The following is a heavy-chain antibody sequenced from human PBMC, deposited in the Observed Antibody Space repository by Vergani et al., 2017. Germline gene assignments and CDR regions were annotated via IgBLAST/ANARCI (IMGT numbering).Heavy chain of an antibody. CDR1: GFTFSSYG. J-gene: IGHJ4*02. CDR3: AKGSDFWSGYYTIGY. D-gene: IGHD3-3*01. Sequence: QVQLVESGGCVVQPGRSLILSCAASGFTFSSYGMHWVRQAPGKGLEWVAVISYDGSNKYYADSVKGRFTISRDNSKNTLYLQMNSLRAEDTAVYYCAKGSDFWSGYYTIGYWGQGTLVTVSS. CDR2: ISYDGSNK. V-gene: IGHV3-30*18.